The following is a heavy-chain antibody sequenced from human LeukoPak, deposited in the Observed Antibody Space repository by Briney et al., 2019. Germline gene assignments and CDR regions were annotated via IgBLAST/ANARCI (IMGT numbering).Heavy chain of an antibody. CDR1: GGSISSYY. J-gene: IGHJ4*02. CDR2: IYYSGST. Sequence: SETLSLTCTVSGGSISSYYWSWIRQPPGKGLEWIGYIYYSGSTNYNPSLKSRVIISADTSKNQFSLKLSSVTAADTAVYYCARSDTAMVTGYWGQGTLVTVSS. D-gene: IGHD5-18*01. V-gene: IGHV4-59*08. CDR3: ARSDTAMVTGY.